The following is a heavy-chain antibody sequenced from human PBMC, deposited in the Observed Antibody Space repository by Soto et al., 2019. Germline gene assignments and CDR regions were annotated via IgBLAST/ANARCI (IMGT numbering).Heavy chain of an antibody. Sequence: ASVKVSCKASGYTFTRFYIHWVRQAPGQGLEWMGIINPSGDSASCAQKFRGRVTMTSDTSTSTVYMELSSLTSADTAIYYCARDLPTSTRASDYWGQGTLVTVSS. CDR1: GYTFTRFY. V-gene: IGHV1-46*01. CDR2: INPSGDSA. D-gene: IGHD3-10*01. J-gene: IGHJ4*02. CDR3: ARDLPTSTRASDY.